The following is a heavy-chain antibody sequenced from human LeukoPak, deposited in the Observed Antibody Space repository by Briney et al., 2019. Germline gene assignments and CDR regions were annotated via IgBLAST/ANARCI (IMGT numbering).Heavy chain of an antibody. CDR2: ISSNGGST. Sequence: GGSLRLSCAASRFTFSSYAMHWVRQAPGKGLEYVSAISSNGGSTYYANSVKGRFTISRDNSKNTLYLQMGSLRAEDMAVYYCARPGGMTTDEYYFDYWGQGTLVTVSS. J-gene: IGHJ4*02. CDR3: ARPGGMTTDEYYFDY. V-gene: IGHV3-64*01. D-gene: IGHD4-17*01. CDR1: RFTFSSYA.